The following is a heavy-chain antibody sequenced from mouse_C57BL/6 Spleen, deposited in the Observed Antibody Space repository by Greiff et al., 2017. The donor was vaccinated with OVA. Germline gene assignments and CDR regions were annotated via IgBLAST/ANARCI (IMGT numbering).Heavy chain of an antibody. Sequence: VKLVESGPGLVQPSQSLSITCTVSGFSLTSYGVHWVRQSPGKGLEWLGVIWRGGSTDYNAAFMSRLSITKDNSKSQVFFKMNSLQADDTAIYYCAAYYYEDYAMDYWGQGTSVTVSS. D-gene: IGHD1-1*01. J-gene: IGHJ4*01. CDR3: AAYYYEDYAMDY. CDR1: GFSLTSYG. CDR2: IWRGGST. V-gene: IGHV2-5*01.